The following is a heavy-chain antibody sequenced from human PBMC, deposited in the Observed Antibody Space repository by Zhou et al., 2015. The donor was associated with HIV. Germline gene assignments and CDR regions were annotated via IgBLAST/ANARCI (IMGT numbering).Heavy chain of an antibody. Sequence: QVQLVQSGAEVKKPGASVKVSCKASGYTFTSYYMHWVRQAPGQGLEWMGIINPSGGSTSYAQKFQGRVTMTRDTSTSTVYMELSSLRSEDTAVYYCAGHFLSDTRIRSRPWTWAQGTLVTV. CDR1: GYTFTSYY. CDR3: AGHFLSDTRIRSRPWT. CDR2: INPSGGST. V-gene: IGHV1-46*01. D-gene: IGHD1-1*01. J-gene: IGHJ4*02.